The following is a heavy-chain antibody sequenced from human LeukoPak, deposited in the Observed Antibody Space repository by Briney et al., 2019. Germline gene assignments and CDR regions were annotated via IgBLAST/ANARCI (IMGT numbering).Heavy chain of an antibody. CDR3: YGANAEH. CDR1: GFTFSSYW. Sequence: GGSLRLSCAASGFTFSSYWMHWVGQAPGKRLVWVSGTNTDGSSTMYADSVKGRFTIARDNAKNTLNLQMNSLRAEDTAVYYCYGANAEHWGQGTLVTVSS. V-gene: IGHV3-74*03. D-gene: IGHD4-23*01. CDR2: TNTDGSST. J-gene: IGHJ1*01.